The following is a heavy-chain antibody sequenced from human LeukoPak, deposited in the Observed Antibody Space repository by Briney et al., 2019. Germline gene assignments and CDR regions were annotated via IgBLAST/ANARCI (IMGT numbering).Heavy chain of an antibody. CDR2: IYHGGST. V-gene: IGHV4-30-2*01. Sequence: PSETLSLTCAVSGVSISSGGYSWSWIRQPPGKGLEWIAYIYHGGSTYYNPSLKSRVTISVDRSKNQFSLKLSSVAAADTAVYYCARVVEYDNSGYSGYYFDYWGQGTLVTVSS. CDR3: ARVVEYDNSGYSGYYFDY. CDR1: GVSISSGGYS. D-gene: IGHD3-22*01. J-gene: IGHJ4*02.